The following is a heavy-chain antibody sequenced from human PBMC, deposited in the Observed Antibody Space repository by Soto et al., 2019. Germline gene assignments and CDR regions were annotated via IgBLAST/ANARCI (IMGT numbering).Heavy chain of an antibody. D-gene: IGHD6-13*01. CDR3: ARRGQQLEYYYYGMDV. J-gene: IGHJ6*02. Sequence: SETLSLTCTVSGGSISSSSYYWGWIRQPPGKGLEWIGSIYYSGSTYYNPSLKSRVTISVDTSKNQFSLKLSSVTAADTAVYYCARRGQQLEYYYYGMDVWGQGTTVTVSS. CDR1: GGSISSSSYY. CDR2: IYYSGST. V-gene: IGHV4-39*01.